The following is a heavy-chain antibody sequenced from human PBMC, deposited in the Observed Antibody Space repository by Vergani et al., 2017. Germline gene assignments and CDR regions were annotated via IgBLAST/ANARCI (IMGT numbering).Heavy chain of an antibody. CDR3: AKALYYYDSSGYYYAHAFDI. CDR1: GFTFDDYA. D-gene: IGHD3-22*01. J-gene: IGHJ3*02. CDR2: ISWNSGSI. V-gene: IGHV3-9*01. Sequence: EVQLVESGGGLVQPGRSLRLSSAASGFTFDDYAMHWVRQAPGKGLEWVSGISWNSGSIGYADSVKGRFTISRDNAKNSLYLQMNSLRAEDTALYYCAKALYYYDSSGYYYAHAFDIWGQGTMVTVSS.